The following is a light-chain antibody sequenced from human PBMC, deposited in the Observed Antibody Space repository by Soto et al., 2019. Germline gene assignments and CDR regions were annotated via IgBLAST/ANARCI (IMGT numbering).Light chain of an antibody. J-gene: IGKJ1*01. Sequence: DIQMTQSPSSVSASVGDRVTITCRASQGISSWLAWYQQKPRKAPKLLIYKASTLKSGVPSRFSGSGSGTEFTLTISSLQPDDFATYYCQHYNSYSEAFGQGTKVDI. V-gene: IGKV1-5*03. CDR3: QHYNSYSEA. CDR1: QGISSW. CDR2: KAS.